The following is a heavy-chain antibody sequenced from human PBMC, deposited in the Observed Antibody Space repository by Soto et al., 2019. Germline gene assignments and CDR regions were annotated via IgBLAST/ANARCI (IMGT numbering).Heavy chain of an antibody. J-gene: IGHJ4*02. D-gene: IGHD3-3*01. CDR1: GFTFSNAW. CDR3: TTTYYDFWSGYYRDEYFDY. Sequence: GGSLRLSCAASGFTFSNAWMSWARQAPGKGLEWVGRIKSKTDGGTTDYAAPVKGRFTISRDDSKNTLYLQMNSLKTEDTAVYYCTTTYYDFWSGYYRDEYFDYWGQGTLVTVPS. V-gene: IGHV3-15*01. CDR2: IKSKTDGGTT.